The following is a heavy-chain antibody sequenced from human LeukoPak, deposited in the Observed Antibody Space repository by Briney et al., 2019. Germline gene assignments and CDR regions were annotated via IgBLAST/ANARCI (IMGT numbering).Heavy chain of an antibody. V-gene: IGHV3-30*14. D-gene: IGHD6-19*01. CDR2: ISYDGSNK. CDR1: GFTFSSYA. CDR3: ARAGIEFFTVAGFDY. J-gene: IGHJ4*02. Sequence: GGSLRLSCAASGFTFSSYAMHWVRQAPGKGLEWVAVISYDGSNKYYADSVKGRFTISRDNSKNTLYLQMNSLRAEDTAVYYCARAGIEFFTVAGFDYWGQGTLVTVSS.